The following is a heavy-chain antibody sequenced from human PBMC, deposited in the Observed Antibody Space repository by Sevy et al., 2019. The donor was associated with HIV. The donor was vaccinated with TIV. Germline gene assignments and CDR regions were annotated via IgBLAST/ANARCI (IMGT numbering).Heavy chain of an antibody. V-gene: IGHV3-30*04. Sequence: GGSLRLSCTASGFVFSSYAMHWVRQAPGKGLEWVAFIAYDGSNKNYADSVKGRFTLSRDNSKNALYLQMNSLGAEDTAVYYCARPRFLEWLSSAAFDIWGQGTMVTVSS. J-gene: IGHJ3*02. CDR3: ARPRFLEWLSSAAFDI. CDR1: GFVFSSYA. CDR2: IAYDGSNK. D-gene: IGHD3-3*01.